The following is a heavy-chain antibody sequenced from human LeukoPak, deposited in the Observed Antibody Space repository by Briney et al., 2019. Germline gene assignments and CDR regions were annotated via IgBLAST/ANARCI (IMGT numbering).Heavy chain of an antibody. Sequence: GESLKISCKGSGYTFTSYWIGWVRQMPGKGLEWMGIFYPGDCDTRYSPSFQGQVSISVDKSISTAYLQWSSLKASDTAMYYCARRGSGWYVDYWGQGTLVTVSP. V-gene: IGHV5-51*01. CDR3: ARRGSGWYVDY. J-gene: IGHJ4*02. CDR1: GYTFTSYW. CDR2: FYPGDCDT. D-gene: IGHD6-19*01.